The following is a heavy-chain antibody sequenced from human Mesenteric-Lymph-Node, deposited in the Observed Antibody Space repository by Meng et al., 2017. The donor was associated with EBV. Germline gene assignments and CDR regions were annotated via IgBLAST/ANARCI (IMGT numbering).Heavy chain of an antibody. V-gene: IGHV4-34*01. Sequence: QGQLQQWGAGPLKASETLSLNCAVYGGSFSGFYWTWIRQSPGRDLEWIGEINHSGFSKYNPSLKSRLTISLDTSKNQVSLTLGSVTAADTAVYYCARIRSIWGTYQNYYFDSWGQGTLVTVSS. CDR2: INHSGFS. CDR1: GGSFSGFY. D-gene: IGHD3-16*02. CDR3: ARIRSIWGTYQNYYFDS. J-gene: IGHJ4*02.